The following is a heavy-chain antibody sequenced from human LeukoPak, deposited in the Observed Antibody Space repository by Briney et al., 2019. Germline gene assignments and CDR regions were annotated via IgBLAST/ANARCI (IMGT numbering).Heavy chain of an antibody. CDR3: ARDVPDDYYYYGMDV. J-gene: IGHJ6*02. CDR2: IYSGGST. V-gene: IGHV3-53*01. D-gene: IGHD2-2*01. CDR1: GFTFSSYA. Sequence: GGSLRLSCAASGFTFSSYAMHWVRQAPGKGLEWVSVIYSGGSTYYADSVKGRFTISRDNSKNTLYLQMNSLRGEDTAVYYCARDVPDDYYYYGMDVWGQETTVTVSS.